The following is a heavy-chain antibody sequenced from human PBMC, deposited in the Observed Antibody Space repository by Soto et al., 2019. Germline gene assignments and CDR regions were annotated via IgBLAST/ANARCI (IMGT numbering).Heavy chain of an antibody. D-gene: IGHD1-26*01. CDR1: GFTFSSYS. CDR2: ISSSSSYI. CDR3: ARDGLHGGSYSAHYFDY. Sequence: EVQLVESGGGLVKPGGSLRLSCAASGFTFSSYSMNWVRQAPGKGLEWVSSISSSSSYIYYADSVKGRFTISRDNAKNSMYRQMNSLRAEDTAVYYCARDGLHGGSYSAHYFDYWGQGTLVTVSS. V-gene: IGHV3-21*01. J-gene: IGHJ4*02.